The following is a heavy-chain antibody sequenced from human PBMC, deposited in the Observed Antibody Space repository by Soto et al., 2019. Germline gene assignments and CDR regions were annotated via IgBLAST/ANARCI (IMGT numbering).Heavy chain of an antibody. J-gene: IGHJ4*02. V-gene: IGHV3-48*01. CDR1: GFTFSSYS. CDR2: ISSSSSTI. D-gene: IGHD3-3*01. Sequence: GGSLRLSCAASGFTFSSYSMNWFRRAPGKGLEWVSYISSSSSTIYYADSVKGRFTISRDNSKNTLYLQMNSLRVEDTAVYYCAKDALLDDFWSGFSGSWGQGTLVTVSS. CDR3: AKDALLDDFWSGFSGS.